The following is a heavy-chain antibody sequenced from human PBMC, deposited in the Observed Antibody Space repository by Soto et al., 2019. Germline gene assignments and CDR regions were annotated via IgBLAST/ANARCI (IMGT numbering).Heavy chain of an antibody. CDR2: IWYDGSNK. CDR3: ARSPDWNEYYYCYYGMDV. V-gene: IGHV3-33*01. Sequence: PGWSLRLSCAASGFTFSSYGMHWVRQAPGKGLEWVAVIWYDGSNKYYADSVKGRFTISRDNSKNTLYLQMNSLRAEDTPVYYCARSPDWNEYYYCYYGMDVWGQGTTVTVSS. CDR1: GFTFSSYG. D-gene: IGHD1-1*01. J-gene: IGHJ6*02.